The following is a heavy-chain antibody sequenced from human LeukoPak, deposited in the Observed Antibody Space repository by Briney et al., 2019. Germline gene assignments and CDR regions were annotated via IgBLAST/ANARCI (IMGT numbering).Heavy chain of an antibody. Sequence: GGSLRLSSAASGFTFSSYSMNWVRQAPGKGLEWVSYISSSSSTIYYADSVKGRFTISRDNAKNSLYLQINSLRAEDTAVYYCASTAASIAVAGTFDYWGQGTLVTVSS. J-gene: IGHJ4*02. D-gene: IGHD6-19*01. V-gene: IGHV3-48*04. CDR1: GFTFSSYS. CDR2: ISSSSSTI. CDR3: ASTAASIAVAGTFDY.